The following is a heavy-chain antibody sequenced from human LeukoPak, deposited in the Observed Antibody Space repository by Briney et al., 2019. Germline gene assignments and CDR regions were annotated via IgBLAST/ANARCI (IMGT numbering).Heavy chain of an antibody. CDR2: ISGSSTYI. V-gene: IGHV3-21*01. CDR3: ARSCGGDCYSSHRYYFDY. J-gene: IGHJ4*02. D-gene: IGHD2-21*02. CDR1: GFTFSHFT. Sequence: GGSLRLSCAASGFTFSHFTINWVRQAPGKGLEWVSTISGSSTYIFYADSVKGRFTVSRDDAKNSLYLQMNSLRAEDTAVYYCARSCGGDCYSSHRYYFDYWGQGSLVTVSS.